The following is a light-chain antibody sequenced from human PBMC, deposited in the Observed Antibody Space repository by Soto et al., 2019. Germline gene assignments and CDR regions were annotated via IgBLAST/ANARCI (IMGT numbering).Light chain of an antibody. V-gene: IGLV3-21*04. J-gene: IGLJ2*01. CDR3: QVWDSSIDHQVV. CDR1: NIGSKS. Sequence: SYELTQPPSVSVAPGKTARITCGGNNIGSKSVHWYQQKPGQAPVLVIYYDSDRPSGIPERFSGSNSGNTATLTISRVEVGDEADYYCQVWDSSIDHQVVFGGGTKLTVL. CDR2: YDS.